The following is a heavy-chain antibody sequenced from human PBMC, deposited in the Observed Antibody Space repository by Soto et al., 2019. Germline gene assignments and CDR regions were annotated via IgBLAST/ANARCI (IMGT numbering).Heavy chain of an antibody. CDR2: ITASGGTT. V-gene: IGHV3-23*01. CDR1: GFTFRKFD. CDR3: AKCVQVNWKYDAFHI. Sequence: PGGSLRLSCVGSGFTFRKFDMAWVRQAPGKGLEWVSHITASGGTTYYADSVKGRFTISRDSSRTTVYLQMNSLRAEDTALYYCAKCVQVNWKYDAFHIWGQGIMVTVSS. D-gene: IGHD1-7*01. J-gene: IGHJ3*02.